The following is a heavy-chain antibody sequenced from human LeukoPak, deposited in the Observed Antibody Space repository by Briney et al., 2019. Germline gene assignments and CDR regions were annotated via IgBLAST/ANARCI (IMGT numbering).Heavy chain of an antibody. J-gene: IGHJ4*02. CDR1: GFTFSSCG. CDR3: AKGTWGDPFDY. V-gene: IGHV3-30*19. Sequence: GGSQRLSCAASGFTFSSCGMHWVRQAPGKGLEWVAVISYDGSNKYYADSVKGRFTISRDNSKNSLYLQMNSLRAEDTALYYCAKGTWGDPFDYWGQGTLVTVSS. CDR2: ISYDGSNK. D-gene: IGHD7-27*01.